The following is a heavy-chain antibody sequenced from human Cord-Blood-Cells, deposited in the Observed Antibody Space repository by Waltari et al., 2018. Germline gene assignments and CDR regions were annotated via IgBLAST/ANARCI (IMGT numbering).Heavy chain of an antibody. CDR3: ASLAGFDAFDI. Sequence: QVQLVESGGSVVQPGRSLRLSCAASGFTFSSYAMHWVRQAPGKGLGGVEVISYDGSNKYYADSVKGRFTISRDNSKNTLYLQMNSRRAEDTAVYYCASLAGFDAFDIWGQGTMVTVSS. CDR2: ISYDGSNK. CDR1: GFTFSSYA. V-gene: IGHV3-30-3*01. D-gene: IGHD3-9*01. J-gene: IGHJ3*02.